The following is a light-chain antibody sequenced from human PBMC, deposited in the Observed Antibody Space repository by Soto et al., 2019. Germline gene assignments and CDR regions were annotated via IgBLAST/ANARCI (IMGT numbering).Light chain of an antibody. J-gene: IGKJ1*01. Sequence: IQLTQSPSSLSASVGDRVTITCRASQGISSYLAWYQQKPGKAPKLLIFGASTLQSGVPSRFSGSGCGTEFTLTISSLQPEDFATYFFEQLNSYPRTFGQGTKVEIK. CDR2: GAS. V-gene: IGKV1-9*01. CDR1: QGISSY. CDR3: EQLNSYPRT.